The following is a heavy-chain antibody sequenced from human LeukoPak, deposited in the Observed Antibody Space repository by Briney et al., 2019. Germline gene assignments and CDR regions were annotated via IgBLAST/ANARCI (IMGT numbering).Heavy chain of an antibody. V-gene: IGHV3-21*01. CDR3: ARDRPTGASRLFVVQ. J-gene: IGHJ4*02. Sequence: GGSLRLSCAASGFTFRSYSMTWVRQAPRKGLEWVSSMSSGSRYIYYADSVRGRFTISRDNAKNSLYLLMNSLRAEDTAVSYCARDRPTGASRLFVVQWGQGTLVTVSS. D-gene: IGHD2-15*01. CDR2: MSSGSRYI. CDR1: GFTFRSYS.